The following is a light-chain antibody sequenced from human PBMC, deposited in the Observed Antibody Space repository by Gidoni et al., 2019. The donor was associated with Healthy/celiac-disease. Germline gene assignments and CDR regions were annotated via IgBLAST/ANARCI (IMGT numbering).Light chain of an antibody. CDR1: QSISSY. J-gene: IGKJ1*01. V-gene: IGKV1-39*01. CDR2: AAS. Sequence: DIQMTPSPSSLSASLGDRVTTTCRASQSISSYLNWYQQKPGKAPKLLIYAASRSQSGVPSRFSGRGSGKDFTLTSSSLQHEDVANYYYQQSYSTSWTFGQGTKVEIK. CDR3: QQSYSTSWT.